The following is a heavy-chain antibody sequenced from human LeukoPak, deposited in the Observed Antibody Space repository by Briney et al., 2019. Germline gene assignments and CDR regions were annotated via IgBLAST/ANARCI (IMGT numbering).Heavy chain of an antibody. CDR3: ARVGTRGYYFDY. V-gene: IGHV4-39*07. CDR1: GGSISSSSYY. CDR2: IYYSGST. J-gene: IGHJ4*02. D-gene: IGHD3-10*01. Sequence: SETLSLTCTVSGGSISSSSYYWGWIRQPPGKGLEWIGSIYYSGSTYYNPSLKSRVTISVDTSKNQFSLKLSSVTAADTAVYYCARVGTRGYYFDYWGQGILVTVSS.